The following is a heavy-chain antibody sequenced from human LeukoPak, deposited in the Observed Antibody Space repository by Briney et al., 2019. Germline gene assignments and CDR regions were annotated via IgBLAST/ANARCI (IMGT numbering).Heavy chain of an antibody. CDR1: GYTFTSYA. D-gene: IGHD6-6*01. J-gene: IGHJ4*02. Sequence: ASVKVSCKASGYTFTSYAMHWVRQAPGQRLEWMGWINAGNGNTKYSQKFQGRVTITRDTSASTAYMELSSLRSEDTAVYYCARELAARPSPVDYWGQGTLVTVSS. V-gene: IGHV1-3*01. CDR3: ARELAARPSPVDY. CDR2: INAGNGNT.